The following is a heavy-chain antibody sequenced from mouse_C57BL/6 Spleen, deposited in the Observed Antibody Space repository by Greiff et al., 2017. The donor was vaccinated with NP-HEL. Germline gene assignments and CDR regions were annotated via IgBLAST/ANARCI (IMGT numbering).Heavy chain of an antibody. Sequence: QVHVKQPGAELVRPGTSVKLSCKASGYTFTSYWMHWVKQRPGQGLEWLGVIDPSDSYTNYNQKFKGKATLTVDTSSSTAYMQLSSLTSEDSAVYYCALNWDRFAYWGQGTLVTVSA. V-gene: IGHV1-59*01. D-gene: IGHD4-1*02. CDR2: IDPSDSYT. CDR1: GYTFTSYW. CDR3: ALNWDRFAY. J-gene: IGHJ3*01.